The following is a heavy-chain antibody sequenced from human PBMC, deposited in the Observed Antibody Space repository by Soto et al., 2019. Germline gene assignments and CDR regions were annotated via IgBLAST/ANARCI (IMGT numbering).Heavy chain of an antibody. J-gene: IGHJ4*02. D-gene: IGHD2-21*02. CDR3: ARVTVTLDL. CDR2: VHYGGNA. V-gene: IGHV4-39*01. CDR1: GGSINTYNLF. Sequence: QLQLQESGPGLVGPSETLSLTCTVSGGSINTYNLFWAWVRQAPGKGLEWIASVHYGGNAYFSPSLTTRATISRDTSKNRVSLELTSVTAADTAVYFCARVTVTLDLWGQGTLVTVSS.